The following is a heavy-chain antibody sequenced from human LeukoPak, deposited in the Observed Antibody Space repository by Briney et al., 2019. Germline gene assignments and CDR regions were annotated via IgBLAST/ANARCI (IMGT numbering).Heavy chain of an antibody. V-gene: IGHV3-30*04. D-gene: IGHD6-13*01. CDR1: GFTFSNFA. J-gene: IGHJ4*02. CDR3: ATAPLYSSSWYFRGYFDD. Sequence: GSLRLSCTASGFTFSNFAMHWGRQAPGTGLEWVAVISYDGSRTDYTVSVNGRFTISRDNSKNTLYLQMNSPRTEDTAVYYCATAPLYSSSWYFRGYFDDWGQGTLVTVSS. CDR2: ISYDGSRT.